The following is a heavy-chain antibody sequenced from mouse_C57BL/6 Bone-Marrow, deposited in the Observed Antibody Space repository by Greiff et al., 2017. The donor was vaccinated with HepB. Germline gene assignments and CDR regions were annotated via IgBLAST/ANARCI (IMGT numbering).Heavy chain of an antibody. D-gene: IGHD1-1*01. V-gene: IGHV14-4*01. CDR1: GFNIKDDY. J-gene: IGHJ1*03. Sequence: EVQLVESGAELVRPGASVKLSCTASGFNIKDDYMHWVKQRPEQGLEWIGWIDPENGDTEYASKFQGKATITADTSSNTAYLQLSSLTSEDTAVYYCTLYYGSSYWYFDVWGTGTTVTVSS. CDR3: TLYYGSSYWYFDV. CDR2: IDPENGDT.